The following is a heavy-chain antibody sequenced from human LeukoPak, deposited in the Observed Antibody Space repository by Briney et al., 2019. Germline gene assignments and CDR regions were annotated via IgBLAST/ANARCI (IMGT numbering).Heavy chain of an antibody. Sequence: GGSLRLSCAASAFTISTYWMSWVRRAPGKGLEWVANIKQDGSEKYYVGSVKGRFTISRDNAKNSLYLQMNSLRAEDTAVYYYVREMGLSDAFDIWGQGTMVTVSS. CDR2: IKQDGSEK. CDR1: AFTISTYW. V-gene: IGHV3-7*01. J-gene: IGHJ3*02. CDR3: VREMGLSDAFDI. D-gene: IGHD3-16*02.